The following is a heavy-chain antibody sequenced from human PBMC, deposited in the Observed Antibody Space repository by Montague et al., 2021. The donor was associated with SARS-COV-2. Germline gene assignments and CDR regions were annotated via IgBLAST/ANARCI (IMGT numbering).Heavy chain of an antibody. V-gene: IGHV4-59*08. Sequence: SETLSLTCAVAGGSISSHYWSWIRQSPGKGLEWIGYRYYSGTTNYNPSLKSRVTISLDTSTNQFSLKLTSVTAADTAVYYCARHSIEVVPAANEAFDIWGQGTMVPVSS. CDR1: GGSISSHY. J-gene: IGHJ3*02. CDR3: ARHSIEVVPAANEAFDI. D-gene: IGHD2-2*01. CDR2: RYYSGTT.